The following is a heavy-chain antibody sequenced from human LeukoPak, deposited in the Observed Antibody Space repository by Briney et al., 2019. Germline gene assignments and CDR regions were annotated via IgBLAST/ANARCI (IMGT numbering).Heavy chain of an antibody. CDR3: ANGVSGDSMGY. V-gene: IGHV3-30*18. Sequence: GGSLRLSCGASGFNFYVYGMSWVRQAPGKGLEWVSTMSSDGSRIYYADSVKGRFTISRDNSKSTLYLQMNSLRADDTTAYYCANGVSGDSMGYCGQGTLVTVSS. J-gene: IGHJ4*02. D-gene: IGHD2-21*02. CDR2: MSSDGSRI. CDR1: GFNFYVYG.